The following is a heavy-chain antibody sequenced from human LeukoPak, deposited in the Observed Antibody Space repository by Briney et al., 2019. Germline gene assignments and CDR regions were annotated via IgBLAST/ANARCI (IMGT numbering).Heavy chain of an antibody. CDR2: ISGGST. V-gene: IGHV3-23*01. D-gene: IGHD3/OR15-3a*01. Sequence: GGSLRLSCAASGFTFSSYAMSWVRQAPGKGLEWVSAISGGSTYYADSVKGRFTIFRDDSKNILYLQMNSLRAEDMAVYYCVKDWTRWAFDIWGQGTMVTVSS. CDR1: GFTFSSYA. CDR3: VKDWTRWAFDI. J-gene: IGHJ3*02.